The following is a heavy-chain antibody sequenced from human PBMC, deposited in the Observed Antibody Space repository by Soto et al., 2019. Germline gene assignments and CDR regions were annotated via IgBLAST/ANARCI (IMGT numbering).Heavy chain of an antibody. Sequence: ASVKVSCKASGYTFTSYGISWVRQAPGQGLEWMGWISAYNGNTNYAQKLQGRVTMTTDTSTSTAYMELRSLRSDDTAVYYCARARGYSSSWYFWENYWYFDLCGRGTLVTVSS. CDR2: ISAYNGNT. J-gene: IGHJ2*01. CDR3: ARARGYSSSWYFWENYWYFDL. D-gene: IGHD6-13*01. V-gene: IGHV1-18*01. CDR1: GYTFTSYG.